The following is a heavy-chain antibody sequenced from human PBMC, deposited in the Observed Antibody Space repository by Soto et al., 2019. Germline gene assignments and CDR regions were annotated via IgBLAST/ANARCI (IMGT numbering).Heavy chain of an antibody. D-gene: IGHD1-26*01. CDR3: SAEVVGRGLV. V-gene: IGHV1-58*01. CDR2: IVVGSGNT. J-gene: IGHJ4*02. Sequence: QMQLMQSVPEVKKPGTSVKVSCRTSVFSFTSSAVQWVRQARGQRLEWIGRIVVGSGNTDYAQKFQERVTFRRDMSKGSVYMEMSSLRSEDPAIYYCSAEVVGRGLVWGQGTLVTVA. CDR1: VFSFTSSA.